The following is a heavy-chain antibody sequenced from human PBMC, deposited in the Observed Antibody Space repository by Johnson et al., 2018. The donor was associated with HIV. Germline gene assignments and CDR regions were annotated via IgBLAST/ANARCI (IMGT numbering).Heavy chain of an antibody. D-gene: IGHD6-6*01. V-gene: IGHV3-53*01. CDR2: IYSGGST. Sequence: VQLVESGGGLMQPGGSLRLSCAASGFIVSSNCMTWVRQAPGKGLEWVSVIYSGGSTYYADSVKGRFTISRDTSENTVHLQMNDLRAEDTAVYYCAREALPRGEQLVDQGDAFDIWGQGTMVTVSS. CDR3: AREALPRGEQLVDQGDAFDI. CDR1: GFIVSSNC. J-gene: IGHJ3*02.